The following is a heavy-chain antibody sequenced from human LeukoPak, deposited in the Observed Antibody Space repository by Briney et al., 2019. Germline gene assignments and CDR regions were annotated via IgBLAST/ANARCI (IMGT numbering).Heavy chain of an antibody. V-gene: IGHV4-59*08. Sequence: SETLSLTCTVSGGSISSYYWSWIRQPPGKGLEWIGYICYSGSTNYNPSLKSRVTISVDTSRNQFSLKLSSVTAADTAVYYCARFKYYYGSGSYGYFDYWGQGTLVTVSS. CDR3: ARFKYYYGSGSYGYFDY. D-gene: IGHD3-10*01. CDR1: GGSISSYY. CDR2: ICYSGST. J-gene: IGHJ4*02.